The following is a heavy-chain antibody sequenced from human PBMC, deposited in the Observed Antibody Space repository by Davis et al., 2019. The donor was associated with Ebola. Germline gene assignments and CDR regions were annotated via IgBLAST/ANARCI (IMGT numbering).Heavy chain of an antibody. V-gene: IGHV4-34*01. CDR2: INHRGST. D-gene: IGHD2/OR15-2a*01. CDR3: ARETVVNSAYGYGMDV. CDR1: GGSFSGYY. Sequence: SETLSLTCAVYGGSFSGYYWSWIRQPPGKGLEWIGEINHRGSTNYNPSLKSRVTISVDTSKNQFVLKLSSVTAADAAVYYCARETVVNSAYGYGMDVWGQGTTVTVSS. J-gene: IGHJ6*02.